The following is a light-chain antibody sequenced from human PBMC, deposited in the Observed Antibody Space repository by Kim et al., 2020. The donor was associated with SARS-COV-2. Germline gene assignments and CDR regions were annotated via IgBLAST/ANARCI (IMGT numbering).Light chain of an antibody. V-gene: IGLV2-8*01. CDR1: RSEVGGYNY. J-gene: IGLJ1*01. Sequence: PGQSVTLSCTGTRSEVGGYNYVSWYQQRPGKAPKLMIYEVSERPSGVPDRFSGSKSGNTASLTVSGLQAEDEADYYCSSNAGSKVVFGTGTKVTVL. CDR2: EVS. CDR3: SSNAGSKVV.